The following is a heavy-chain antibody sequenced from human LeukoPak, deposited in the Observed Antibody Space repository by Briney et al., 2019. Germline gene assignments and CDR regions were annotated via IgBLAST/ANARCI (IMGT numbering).Heavy chain of an antibody. J-gene: IGHJ5*02. CDR2: IYYSGST. V-gene: IGHV4-30-4*01. Sequence: PSETLSLTCTVSGGSISSGDYYWSWIRQPPGKGLEWIGYIYYSGSTYYNPSLKSRVTISVDTSKNQFSLKLSSVTAADTAVYYCARVEIYYYGSAFDPWGQGTLVTVSS. CDR1: GGSISSGDYY. D-gene: IGHD3-10*01. CDR3: ARVEIYYYGSAFDP.